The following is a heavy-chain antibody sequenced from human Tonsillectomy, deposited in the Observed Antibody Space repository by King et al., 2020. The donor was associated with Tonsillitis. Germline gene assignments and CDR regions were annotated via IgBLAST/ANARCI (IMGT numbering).Heavy chain of an antibody. D-gene: IGHD6-19*01. CDR3: AKGGGGVAGLDY. J-gene: IGHJ4*02. Sequence: VQLVESGGGVVQPGRSLRLSCAAFGFTFSSYGMHWVRQAPGKGLEWVAVISSDGSNKYYADSVKGRFTISRDNSKNTLYLQMNSLRAEDTAVYYCAKGGGGVAGLDYWGQGTLVTVSS. CDR2: ISSDGSNK. CDR1: GFTFSSYG. V-gene: IGHV3-30*18.